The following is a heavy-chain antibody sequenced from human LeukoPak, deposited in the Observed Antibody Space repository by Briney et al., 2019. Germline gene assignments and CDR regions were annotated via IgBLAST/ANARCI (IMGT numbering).Heavy chain of an antibody. CDR2: IRYDGSNK. Sequence: GGSLRLSCAASGFTFSSYGMHWVRQAPGKGLEWVAFIRYDGSNKYYADSVKGRFTISRDNSKNTLYLQMNSLRAEDTAVYYCAEDTGPDSSSWYANWFDPWGQGTLVTVSS. CDR1: GFTFSSYG. V-gene: IGHV3-30*02. D-gene: IGHD6-13*01. J-gene: IGHJ5*02. CDR3: AEDTGPDSSSWYANWFDP.